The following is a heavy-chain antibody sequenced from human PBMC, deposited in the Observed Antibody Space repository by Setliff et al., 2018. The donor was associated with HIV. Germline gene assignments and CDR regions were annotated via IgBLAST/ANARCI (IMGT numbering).Heavy chain of an antibody. CDR2: IYYSGST. V-gene: IGHV4-59*08. J-gene: IGHJ3*02. D-gene: IGHD2-15*01. CDR3: ARLGGNTFKYAFDI. CDR1: GASISSYY. Sequence: PSETLSLTCTVSGASISSYYWSWIRQPPGKGLEWIGYIYYSGSTNYNPSLKSRVIISVDTSKNQFSLKVSSVTAADTAMYYCARLGGNTFKYAFDIWGQGTMVTVSS.